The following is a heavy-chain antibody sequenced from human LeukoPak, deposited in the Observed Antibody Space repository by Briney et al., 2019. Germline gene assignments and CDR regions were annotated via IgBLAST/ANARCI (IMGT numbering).Heavy chain of an antibody. V-gene: IGHV5-51*01. Sequence: PGESLKISCKGSGYSFTSYWIGWVRQMPGKGLEWMGIIYPGDSDTRYSPSFQGQVTISADKSISTAYLQWSSLKASDTAMYFCARLFGGLAAADRNWFDPWGQGTLVTVSS. CDR3: ARLFGGLAAADRNWFDP. CDR1: GYSFTSYW. J-gene: IGHJ5*02. CDR2: IYPGDSDT. D-gene: IGHD6-13*01.